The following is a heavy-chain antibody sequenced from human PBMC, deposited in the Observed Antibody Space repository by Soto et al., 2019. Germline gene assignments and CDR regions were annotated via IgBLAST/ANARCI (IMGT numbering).Heavy chain of an antibody. CDR2: VYTSGRT. V-gene: IGHV3-66*01. CDR1: GFTVTNSY. J-gene: IGHJ5*02. CDR3: VRGGGGGLFDP. D-gene: IGHD2-15*01. Sequence: PGGSLRLSCAASGFTVTNSYMAWVRQAPGKGLEWVSVVYTSGRTYHADSVKGRFTISRDNAKRSLYLQMMSLTAEDTAIYYCVRGGGGGLFDPWGQGTMVTVSS.